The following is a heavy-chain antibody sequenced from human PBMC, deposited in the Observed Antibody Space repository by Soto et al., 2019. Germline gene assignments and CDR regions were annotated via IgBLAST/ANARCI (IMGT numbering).Heavy chain of an antibody. V-gene: IGHV3-23*04. CDR1: GFTFSTFA. J-gene: IGHJ4*02. CDR3: AKDSTYYDFWSAYSY. CDR2: ISGSGGGT. Sequence: EVQLVESGGGLVQPGGSLRLSCAASGFTFSTFAMSWVRQAPGKGLEWVSAISGSGGGTYYADSVKGRFTISSDNSKNTLYLQMNSLRAEDTAVYYCAKDSTYYDFWSAYSYWGQGTLVTVSS. D-gene: IGHD3-3*01.